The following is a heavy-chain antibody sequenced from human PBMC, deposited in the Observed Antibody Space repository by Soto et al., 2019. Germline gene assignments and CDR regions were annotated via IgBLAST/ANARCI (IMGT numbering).Heavy chain of an antibody. J-gene: IGHJ4*02. CDR2: IYYSGST. D-gene: IGHD2-15*01. V-gene: IGHV4-59*01. CDR3: ARDYCSGGSCYPGAFDY. Sequence: QVQLQESGPGLVKPSETLSLTCTVSGGSISSYYWSWIRQPPGKGLEWLGYIYYSGSTNYNPSLKSRVTISVDTSKNQFSLKLSSVTAADTAVYYCARDYCSGGSCYPGAFDYWGQGTLVTVSS. CDR1: GGSISSYY.